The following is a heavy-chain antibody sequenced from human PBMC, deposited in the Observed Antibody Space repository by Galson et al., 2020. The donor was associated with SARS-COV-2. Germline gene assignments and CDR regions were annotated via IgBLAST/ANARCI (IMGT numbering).Heavy chain of an antibody. V-gene: IGHV1-46*04. D-gene: IGHD2-21*01. CDR1: GYTFISFY. J-gene: IGHJ4*02. CDR3: AREWGDINSSVFDY. CDR2: INPSGDIT. Sequence: ASVKVSCKASGYTFISFYIHWVRQAPGQGLEWMGVINPSGDITSYAQQLRGRVTVTRDMSTQTVYMELSSLTSEDTAVYYCAREWGDINSSVFDYGGQGSLVVVSS.